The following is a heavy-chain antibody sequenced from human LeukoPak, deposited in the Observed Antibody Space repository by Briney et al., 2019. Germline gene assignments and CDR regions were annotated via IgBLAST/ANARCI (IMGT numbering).Heavy chain of an antibody. J-gene: IGHJ3*02. CDR1: GYTFTGYY. D-gene: IGHD2-2*01. V-gene: IGHV1-2*02. Sequence: ASVKVSCKASGYTFTGYYMHWVRQAPGQGLEWMGWINPNSGGTNYPQKFQGRVTMTRDTSISTAYMELSRLRSDDTAVYYCARERCRSTSCYEDAFVIWGQGTMVTVSS. CDR2: INPNSGGT. CDR3: ARERCRSTSCYEDAFVI.